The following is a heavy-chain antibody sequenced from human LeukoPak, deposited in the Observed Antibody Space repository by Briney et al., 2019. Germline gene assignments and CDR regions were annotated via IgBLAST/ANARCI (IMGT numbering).Heavy chain of an antibody. CDR2: INQDGSEK. CDR3: ARPSGSYYHY. Sequence: PGGSLRLSCAASGFTFSSYWMSWVRQAPGKGLEWVANINQDGSEKYYVDSVKGRFTISRDNAKNSLYLQMNSLTAEDTAVYHCARPSGSYYHYWGQGTLVTVSS. D-gene: IGHD1-26*01. J-gene: IGHJ4*02. V-gene: IGHV3-7*01. CDR1: GFTFSSYW.